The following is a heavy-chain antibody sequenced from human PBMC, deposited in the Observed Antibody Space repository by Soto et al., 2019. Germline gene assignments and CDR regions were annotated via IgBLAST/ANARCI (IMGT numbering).Heavy chain of an antibody. CDR3: AKDKLSSSRKDAVDI. CDR1: GFTFSSYG. D-gene: IGHD2-15*01. Sequence: GGSLRLSCAASGFTFSSYGMHWVHQAPGKGLEWVAVISFDGSSEYYADSVKGRFTISRDNSKNTLHLQMNSLRAEDTAMYYCAKDKLSSSRKDAVDIWGQGTMVTVSS. V-gene: IGHV3-30*18. CDR2: ISFDGSSE. J-gene: IGHJ3*02.